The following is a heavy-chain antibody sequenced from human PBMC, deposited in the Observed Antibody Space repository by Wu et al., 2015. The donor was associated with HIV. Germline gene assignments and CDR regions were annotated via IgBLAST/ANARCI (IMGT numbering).Heavy chain of an antibody. CDR2: INPNSGDT. CDR3: ARKTSTGYGP. CDR1: GYTFIGYY. D-gene: IGHD5-12*01. J-gene: IGHJ5*02. V-gene: IGHV1-2*02. Sequence: QVQLVQSGAEMKKPGASVKVSCKASGYTFIGYYLHWVRRAPGQGLEWMGWINPNSGDTDYAQNFQGRVTMTRDTSISTAYMELSRLKSDDTAVYYCARKTSTGYGPWGQGTLVTVSS.